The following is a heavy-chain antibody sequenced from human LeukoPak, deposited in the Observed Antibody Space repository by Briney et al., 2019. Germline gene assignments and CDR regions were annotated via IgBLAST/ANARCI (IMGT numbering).Heavy chain of an antibody. Sequence: GGSLRLSCAASGFTFSSYAMSWVRQAPGKGLEWVSAISGSGGSTYYADSVKGRFTISRDNSKNSLYLQMNSLRAEDTAVYYCARDSVYSGYDPAMYGYWGQGTLVTVSS. CDR2: ISGSGGST. CDR1: GFTFSSYA. CDR3: ARDSVYSGYDPAMYGY. J-gene: IGHJ4*02. D-gene: IGHD5-12*01. V-gene: IGHV3-23*01.